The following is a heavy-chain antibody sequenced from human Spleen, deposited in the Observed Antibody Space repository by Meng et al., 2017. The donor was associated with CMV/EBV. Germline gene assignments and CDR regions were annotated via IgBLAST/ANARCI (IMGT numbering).Heavy chain of an antibody. CDR3: ASPYDNSGYYSGY. Sequence: GESLKISCAASGFSFSSYGMHWVRQAPGKGLEWVAFIRYNGTKKDYEDSVKGRFTISRDQSKNTLYLQMNSLRVEDTAVYYCASPYDNSGYYSGYWGQGTLVTVSS. CDR1: GFSFSSYG. CDR2: IRYNGTKK. V-gene: IGHV3-30*02. D-gene: IGHD3-22*01. J-gene: IGHJ4*02.